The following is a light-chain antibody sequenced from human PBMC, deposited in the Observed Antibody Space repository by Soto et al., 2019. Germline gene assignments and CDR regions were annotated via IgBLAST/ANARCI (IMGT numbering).Light chain of an antibody. CDR2: GTS. J-gene: IGKJ3*01. Sequence: DIQMTQSPSSVSASVGDRVTITCRASQNINGWLAWYQQKPGNAPQLRISGTSTLQTGVPSRFSGSASGSDFTLTISSLQPEDFATYFCQQSDNFPFTVGPGTKVDIK. CDR3: QQSDNFPFT. CDR1: QNINGW. V-gene: IGKV1-12*02.